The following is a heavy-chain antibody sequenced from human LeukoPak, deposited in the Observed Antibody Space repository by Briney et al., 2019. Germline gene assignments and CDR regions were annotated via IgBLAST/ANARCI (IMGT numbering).Heavy chain of an antibody. Sequence: PSETLSLTCAVSGYSISSGYYWGWIRQPPGKGLEWIGSIYHSGSTYYNPSLKSRVTISVDTSKNQFSLKLSSVTAADTAVYYCVTFGSSYYFDYRGQGTLVTVSS. CDR1: GYSISSGYY. J-gene: IGHJ4*02. CDR3: VTFGSSYYFDY. D-gene: IGHD3-16*01. V-gene: IGHV4-38-2*01. CDR2: IYHSGST.